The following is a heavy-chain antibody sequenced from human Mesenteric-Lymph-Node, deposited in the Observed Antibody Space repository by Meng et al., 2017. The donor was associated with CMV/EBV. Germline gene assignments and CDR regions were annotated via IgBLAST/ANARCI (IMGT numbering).Heavy chain of an antibody. V-gene: IGHV4-59*01. CDR1: GGSTSSNY. D-gene: IGHD2-21*01. J-gene: IGHJ4*02. CDR2: IYRSGTT. CDR3: ARGYCGGDCFPGVFDY. Sequence: SETLSLTCTVTGGSTSSNYWSWIRLSPGKGLEWIGHIYRSGTTNYNPSLRSRAAISIDTSKNQFSLKLSSVTAADTAVHYCARGYCGGDCFPGVFDYWGQGTLVTVSS.